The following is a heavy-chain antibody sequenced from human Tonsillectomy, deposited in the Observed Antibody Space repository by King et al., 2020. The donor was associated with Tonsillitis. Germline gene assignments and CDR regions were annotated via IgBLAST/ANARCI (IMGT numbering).Heavy chain of an antibody. J-gene: IGHJ6*02. CDR2: ISGSGSST. V-gene: IGHV3-23*04. D-gene: IGHD3-3*01. CDR3: AKDRDFWSPHGMDV. CDR1: GFTFSSYA. Sequence: VQLVESGGGLIQPGGSLRLSCAASGFTFSSYAMNWVRQAPGKGLEWVSGISGSGSSTYYADSVEGRFAISRDNSKNTLYLQMNRLRGEDPAIYYCAKDRDFWSPHGMDVWGQGTTVTVSS.